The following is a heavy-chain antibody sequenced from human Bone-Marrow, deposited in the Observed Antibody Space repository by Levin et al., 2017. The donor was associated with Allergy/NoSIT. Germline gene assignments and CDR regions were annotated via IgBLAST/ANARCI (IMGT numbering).Heavy chain of an antibody. J-gene: IGHJ4*02. CDR3: ARKAPGLGRAATLDY. V-gene: IGHV3-33*01. Sequence: SCAASGFTFSSYGMHWVRQAPGKGLEWVAVIWYDGSKKYYADSVKGRCTISRDNSKNTLYLQMNSLRAEDTAVYYCARKAPGLGRAATLDYWGQGTLVTVSS. D-gene: IGHD2-15*01. CDR2: IWYDGSKK. CDR1: GFTFSSYG.